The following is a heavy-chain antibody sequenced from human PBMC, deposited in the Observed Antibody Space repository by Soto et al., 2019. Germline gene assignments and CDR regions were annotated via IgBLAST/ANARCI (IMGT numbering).Heavy chain of an antibody. D-gene: IGHD6-19*01. CDR2: ISYDGSNK. CDR3: AKDLSAVAGTWPYDY. V-gene: IGHV3-30*18. J-gene: IGHJ4*02. CDR1: GFTFSSYG. Sequence: QVPLVESGGGVVQPGRSLRLSCAASGFTFSSYGMHWVRQAPGKGLEWVAVISYDGSNKYYADSVKGRFTISRDNSKNTLYLQMNSLRAEDTAVYYCAKDLSAVAGTWPYDYWGQGTLVTVSS.